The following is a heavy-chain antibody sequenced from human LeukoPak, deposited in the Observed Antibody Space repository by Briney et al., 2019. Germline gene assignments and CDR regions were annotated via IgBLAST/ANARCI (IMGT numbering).Heavy chain of an antibody. CDR3: ARRSGVNYMDV. CDR1: GFTLRSHA. J-gene: IGHJ6*03. D-gene: IGHD2-15*01. Sequence: GGSLRLSCAASGFTLRSHAVHWVRQAPGKGLEYVSAISSDGGTTYYANSVKGRFIISRDNSKNTVYLQMGSLRPEDMAVYHCARRSGVNYMDVWGNGTTVTVSS. V-gene: IGHV3-64*01. CDR2: ISSDGGTT.